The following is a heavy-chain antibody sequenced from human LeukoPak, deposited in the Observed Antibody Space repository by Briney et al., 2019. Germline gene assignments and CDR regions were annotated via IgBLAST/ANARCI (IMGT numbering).Heavy chain of an antibody. Sequence: GGSLRLSCAVSGITLSNYGMSWVRQAPGKGLEWVAGISDSGGRTNYADSVKGRFTISRDNPKNTLILQMNSLRPEDTAVYFCAKRGVVIRVILVGFHKEAYYFDSWGQGALVIVSS. CDR3: AKRGVVIRVILVGFHKEAYYFDS. CDR2: ISDSGGRT. CDR1: GITLSNYG. V-gene: IGHV3-23*01. J-gene: IGHJ4*02. D-gene: IGHD3-22*01.